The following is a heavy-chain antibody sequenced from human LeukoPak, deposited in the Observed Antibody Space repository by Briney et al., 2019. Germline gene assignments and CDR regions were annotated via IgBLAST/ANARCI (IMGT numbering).Heavy chain of an antibody. Sequence: SETLSLTCTVSGGSISSYYWSWIRQPPGKGLEWIGYIFTSGSTNYNPSLKSRVTISVDTSKNQFSLKLSSVTAADTAVYYCARHLGTLGYCSGGSCYPVDWFDPWGQGTLVTVSS. V-gene: IGHV4-4*09. CDR3: ARHLGTLGYCSGGSCYPVDWFDP. D-gene: IGHD2-15*01. CDR1: GGSISSYY. J-gene: IGHJ5*02. CDR2: IFTSGST.